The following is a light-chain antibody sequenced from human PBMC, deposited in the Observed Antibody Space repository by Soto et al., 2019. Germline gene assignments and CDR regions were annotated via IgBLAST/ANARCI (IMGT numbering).Light chain of an antibody. CDR2: EVT. Sequence: QSVLTQPASVSGSPGQSITISCTGTSSDVGVYNYVSWYQQHPGKAPKIIIYEVTNRPSGVSNRFSGSKSGNTASLTISGLQAEDDADYYCSSFTSRLTFTYIFGTGTKVTVX. CDR1: SSDVGVYNY. J-gene: IGLJ1*01. CDR3: SSFTSRLTFTYI. V-gene: IGLV2-14*01.